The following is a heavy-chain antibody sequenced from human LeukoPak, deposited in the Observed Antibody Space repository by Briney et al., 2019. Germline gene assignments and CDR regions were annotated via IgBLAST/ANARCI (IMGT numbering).Heavy chain of an antibody. CDR1: GYTFTSYY. J-gene: IGHJ6*03. Sequence: AASVKVSCKASGYTFTSYYMHWVRQAPGQGLEWMGIINPSGGSTSYAQKFQGRVTMTRDMSTSTVYMELSSLRSEDTAVYYCAKEGGLSRAEYYYYYYYYMDVWGKGTTVTVSS. D-gene: IGHD3-16*01. CDR2: INPSGGST. V-gene: IGHV1-46*01. CDR3: AKEGGLSRAEYYYYYYYYMDV.